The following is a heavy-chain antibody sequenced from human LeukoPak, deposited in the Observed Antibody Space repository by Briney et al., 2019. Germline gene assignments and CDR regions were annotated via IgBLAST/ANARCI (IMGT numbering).Heavy chain of an antibody. CDR2: ISSSSSYI. CDR1: GFTFSSYS. Sequence: PGGSLRLSCVVSGFTFSSYSMNWVRQAPGKGLEWVSSISSSSSYIYYADSVKGRFTISRDNAKNSLYLQMNSLRAEDTAVYYCARTVTYYYDSSGYYSPGHFDYWGQGTLVTVSS. D-gene: IGHD3-22*01. V-gene: IGHV3-21*01. CDR3: ARTVTYYYDSSGYYSPGHFDY. J-gene: IGHJ4*02.